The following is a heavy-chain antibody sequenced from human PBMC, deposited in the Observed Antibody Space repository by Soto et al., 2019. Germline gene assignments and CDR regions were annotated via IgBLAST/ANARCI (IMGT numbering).Heavy chain of an antibody. CDR2: IYYSGST. Sequence: PSETLSLTSTVSGGSIRSGSYYWGWFRQPPGKGLEWIGSIYYSGSTYYNPSLKSRVTISVDRSKNQFSLKLSSVTAADTAVYYCARFLLYGGSTETFDYWGQGTLVTVYS. V-gene: IGHV4-39*07. J-gene: IGHJ4*02. CDR3: ARFLLYGGSTETFDY. D-gene: IGHD2-15*01. CDR1: GGSIRSGSYY.